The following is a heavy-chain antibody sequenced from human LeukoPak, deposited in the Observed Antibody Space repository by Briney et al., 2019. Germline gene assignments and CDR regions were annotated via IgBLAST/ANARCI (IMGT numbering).Heavy chain of an antibody. Sequence: ASVKVSCKASGYTFTTYAMNWVRQAPGQGLEWMGWINTNTGNPTYAQGFTGRFVFSLDTSVSTAYLQISSLKAEDTAVYYCASLHSSSHGTSYYFDYWGQGTLVTVSS. CDR2: INTNTGNP. D-gene: IGHD6-13*01. J-gene: IGHJ4*02. CDR3: ASLHSSSHGTSYYFDY. CDR1: GYTFTTYA. V-gene: IGHV7-4-1*02.